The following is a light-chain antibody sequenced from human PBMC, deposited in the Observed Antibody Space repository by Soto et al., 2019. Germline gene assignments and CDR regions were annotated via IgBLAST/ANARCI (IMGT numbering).Light chain of an antibody. J-gene: IGKJ1*01. CDR3: HQYNNWPPWT. V-gene: IGKV3-15*01. CDR1: QSVSNN. Sequence: EIVMTQSPATLSVSPGERATLSCRASQSVSNNLAWYQQKPGQAPRLLIYGASTRATGIPARFSGSGSGTEFTLTISGLQSEDFAVYYCHQYNNWPPWTFGPGTKVDIK. CDR2: GAS.